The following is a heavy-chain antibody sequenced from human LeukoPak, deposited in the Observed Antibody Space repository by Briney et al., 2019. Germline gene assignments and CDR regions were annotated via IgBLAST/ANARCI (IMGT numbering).Heavy chain of an antibody. CDR2: IYYSGST. Sequence: SETLSLTCTVSGGSISSSSYYWGWIRQPPGKGLEWIGSIYYSGSTYYNPSLKSRVTISIDTSKNQFSLKLSSVTAADTAVYYCARGGSHYFWGQGTLVTVSS. CDR3: ARGGSHYF. V-gene: IGHV4-39*01. D-gene: IGHD3-16*01. J-gene: IGHJ4*02. CDR1: GGSISSSSYY.